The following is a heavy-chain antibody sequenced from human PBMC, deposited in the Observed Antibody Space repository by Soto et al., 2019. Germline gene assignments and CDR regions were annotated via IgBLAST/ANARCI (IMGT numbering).Heavy chain of an antibody. CDR1: GYTFTSYG. CDR2: ISAYNGNT. J-gene: IGHJ4*02. CDR3: ARDLGDYIWGSYHTGFDY. V-gene: IGHV1-18*01. D-gene: IGHD3-16*02. Sequence: QVQLVQSGAEVKKPGASVMVSCKASGYTFTSYGISWVRQAPGQGLEWMGWISAYNGNTNYAQKLQGRVTMTTDTSTSTAYMELRSLRSDDTAVYYCARDLGDYIWGSYHTGFDYWGQGTLVTVSS.